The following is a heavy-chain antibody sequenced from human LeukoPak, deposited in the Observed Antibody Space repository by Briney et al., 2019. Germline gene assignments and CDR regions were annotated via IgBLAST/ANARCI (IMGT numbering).Heavy chain of an antibody. D-gene: IGHD4-11*01. Sequence: GGSLRLSCAATGFTFNHYGMHWVPQAPGKGLEWVAVIWSDGTNKYYGDSVKGRFTISRVDSENTIYLQMNSLRPEDTGVYYCAKDAQRGFDYSNSLEKWGQGTPVTVST. CDR1: GFTFNHYG. J-gene: IGHJ4*02. CDR3: AKDAQRGFDYSNSLEK. CDR2: IWSDGTNK. V-gene: IGHV3-33*06.